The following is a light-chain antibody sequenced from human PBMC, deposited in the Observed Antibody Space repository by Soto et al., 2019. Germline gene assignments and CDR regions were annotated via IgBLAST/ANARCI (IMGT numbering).Light chain of an antibody. V-gene: IGLV2-8*01. Sequence: QSVLTQPPSASGSPGQSVTISCTGTSSDVGGYNYVSWYQQHPGKAPKLMIYEVSKRPSGVPDRFSGSKSGNTASLTVSGLQAEDEAYDYGRSSAGSNNFEGVFGGGTKLTVL. CDR1: SSDVGGYNY. J-gene: IGLJ2*01. CDR3: RSSAGSNNFEGV. CDR2: EVS.